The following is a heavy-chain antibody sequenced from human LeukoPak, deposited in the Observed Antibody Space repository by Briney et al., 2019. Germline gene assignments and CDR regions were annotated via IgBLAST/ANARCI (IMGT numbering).Heavy chain of an antibody. J-gene: IGHJ4*02. V-gene: IGHV1-2*06. Sequence: ASVKVSCKASGCTFTGYYMDWVLQAPGQGLEWMGRINPNSGGTNYAQKLEGRVTMTRDTSISTASMELSRLRSDDTAMYYCASSTQYYYDSSGQYYFDYWGQGTLVTVSS. CDR1: GCTFTGYY. CDR3: ASSTQYYYDSSGQYYFDY. D-gene: IGHD3-22*01. CDR2: INPNSGGT.